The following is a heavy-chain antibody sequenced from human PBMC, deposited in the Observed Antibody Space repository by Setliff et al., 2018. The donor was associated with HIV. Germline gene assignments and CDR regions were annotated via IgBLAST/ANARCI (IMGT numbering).Heavy chain of an antibody. CDR2: IIHILGTA. CDR1: RRTFSEDA. Sequence: ASVKVSCKTSRRTFSEDAINWVRQAPGEGLEWVGGIIHILGTADYAEKFQGRVTITADEPRSTVYLEVSNLRSVDTAVYYCAKAVRGYGSTYYNYYYMDVWGKGTTVTVSS. J-gene: IGHJ6*03. CDR3: AKAVRGYGSTYYNYYYMDV. V-gene: IGHV1-69*13. D-gene: IGHD5-18*01.